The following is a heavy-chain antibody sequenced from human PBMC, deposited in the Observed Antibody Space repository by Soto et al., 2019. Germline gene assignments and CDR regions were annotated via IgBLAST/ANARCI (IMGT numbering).Heavy chain of an antibody. V-gene: IGHV1-8*01. J-gene: IGHJ5*02. CDR3: AREGQRSLRPQNWLDP. Sequence: ASVKVSCKASGFTFITYDFSWVRQAAGQGLEWMGWMNPNNGNAGFAQKFRGRINMTRNTSISTAYLELSSLRSDDSAVYYCAREGQRSLRPQNWLDPWGQGTLVTVSS. D-gene: IGHD3-10*01. CDR2: MNPNNGNA. CDR1: GFTFITYD.